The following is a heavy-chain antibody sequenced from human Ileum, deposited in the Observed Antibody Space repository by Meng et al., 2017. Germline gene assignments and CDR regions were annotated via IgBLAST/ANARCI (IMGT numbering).Heavy chain of an antibody. CDR3: GRYYFAYGLAV. CDR2: IKQDGSEK. V-gene: IGHV3-7*01. Sequence: GESLKISCAASGFSITNSWMSWVRQAPGKGLEWVANIKQDGSEKYYVDSVRGRFTVSRDNAKESLYLQMNSLRPEDTALYYCGRYYFAYGLAVWGQGTTVNVAS. D-gene: IGHD3-16*01. CDR1: GFSITNSW. J-gene: IGHJ6*02.